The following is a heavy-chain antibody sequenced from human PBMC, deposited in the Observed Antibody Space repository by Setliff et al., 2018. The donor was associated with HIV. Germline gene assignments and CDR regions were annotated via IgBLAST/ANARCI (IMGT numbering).Heavy chain of an antibody. J-gene: IGHJ3*02. D-gene: IGHD3-9*01. CDR1: GYSISSTYY. V-gene: IGHV4-38-2*01. CDR2: LFHIGSA. CDR3: ARGTRDYDLLTGYYGGAFDI. Sequence: PSETLSLTCDVSGYSISSTYYWGWIRQPPGKGLEWIGTLFHIGSAYYNPSLKSRVTISVHTSNNQFSLKLSSVTAADTAVYYCARGTRDYDLLTGYYGGAFDIWGQGTTVTVSS.